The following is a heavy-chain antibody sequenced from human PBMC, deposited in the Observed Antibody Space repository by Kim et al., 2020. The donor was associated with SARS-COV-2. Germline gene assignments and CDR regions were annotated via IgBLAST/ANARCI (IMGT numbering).Heavy chain of an antibody. J-gene: IGHJ6*02. CDR3: ARVGDRGIVLMVYATPYYYYGLDV. D-gene: IGHD2-8*01. V-gene: IGHV7-4-1*02. Sequence: ASVKVSCKASGYTFTSYAMNWVRQAPGQGLEWMGWINTNTGNPTYAQGFTGRFVFSLDTSVSTAYLQISSLKAEDTAVYYCARVGDRGIVLMVYATPYYYYGLDVWGQGTTVTVSS. CDR2: INTNTGNP. CDR1: GYTFTSYA.